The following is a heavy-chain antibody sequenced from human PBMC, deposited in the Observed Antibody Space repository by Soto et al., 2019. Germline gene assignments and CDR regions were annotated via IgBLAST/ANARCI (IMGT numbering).Heavy chain of an antibody. CDR2: ISGYNGNT. J-gene: IGHJ5*02. D-gene: IGHD3-10*01. V-gene: IGHV1-18*01. CDR1: GYTFTNYG. CDR3: ARGVGSGSYYNQYNWFDP. Sequence: ASVKVSCKTSGYTFTNYGISWVRQAPGQGLEWMGWISGYNGNTNHAQNLQGRVTMTTDTSTSTAYMELRSLRSDDTAVYYCARGVGSGSYYNQYNWFDPWGQGTLVTVS.